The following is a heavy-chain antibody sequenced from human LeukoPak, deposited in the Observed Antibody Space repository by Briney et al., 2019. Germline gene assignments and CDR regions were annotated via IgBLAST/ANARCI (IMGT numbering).Heavy chain of an antibody. Sequence: GGSLRLSCAASGFTFSSYGMHWVRQAPGKGLEWVAVIWYDGSNKYYADSVKGRFTISRDNSKNTLYLQMNSLRAEDTAVYYCARDWDSSTIDYWGQGTLVTVSS. V-gene: IGHV3-33*08. D-gene: IGHD2-2*01. CDR2: IWYDGSNK. CDR3: ARDWDSSTIDY. CDR1: GFTFSSYG. J-gene: IGHJ4*02.